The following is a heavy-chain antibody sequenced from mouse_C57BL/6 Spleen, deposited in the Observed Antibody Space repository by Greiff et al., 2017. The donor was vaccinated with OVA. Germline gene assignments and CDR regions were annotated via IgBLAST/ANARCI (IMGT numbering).Heavy chain of an antibody. CDR3: ARLGHYYSNYGGYFDV. D-gene: IGHD2-5*01. V-gene: IGHV1-39*01. CDR1: GYSFTDYN. CDR2: INPNYGTT. J-gene: IGHJ1*03. Sequence: EVKLQESGPELVKPGASVKISCKASGYSFTDYNMNWVKQSNGKSLEWIGVINPNYGTTSYNQKFKGKATLTVDQSSSTAYMQLNSLTSEDSAVYYCARLGHYYSNYGGYFDVWGTGTTVTVSS.